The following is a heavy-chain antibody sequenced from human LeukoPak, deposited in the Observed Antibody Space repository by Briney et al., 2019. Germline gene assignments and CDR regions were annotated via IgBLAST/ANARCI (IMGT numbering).Heavy chain of an antibody. CDR3: AKDCDFWSGYYTDY. V-gene: IGHV3-23*01. Sequence: SGGSLRLSCAASGFTFSSYAMSWVGQAPGKGLEGVSAISGSGGSTYYADSVKGRFTISRDNSKNTLYLQMNSLRAEDAAVYYCAKDCDFWSGYYTDYWGQGTLVTVSS. CDR2: ISGSGGST. CDR1: GFTFSSYA. J-gene: IGHJ4*02. D-gene: IGHD3-3*01.